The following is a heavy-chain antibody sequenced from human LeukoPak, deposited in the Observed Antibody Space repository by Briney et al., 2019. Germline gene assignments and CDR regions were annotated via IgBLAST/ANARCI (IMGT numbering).Heavy chain of an antibody. Sequence: SVKVSCKASGGTFSSYAISWVRQAPGQGLEWMGRIIPILSIANYAQKFQGRVTITADKSTSTAYMELSSLRSEDTAVYYCAREFGYRSGGYYYYYGMDVWGQGTTVTVSS. V-gene: IGHV1-69*04. CDR3: AREFGYRSGGYYYYYGMDV. CDR1: GGTFSSYA. J-gene: IGHJ6*02. CDR2: IIPILSIA. D-gene: IGHD5-24*01.